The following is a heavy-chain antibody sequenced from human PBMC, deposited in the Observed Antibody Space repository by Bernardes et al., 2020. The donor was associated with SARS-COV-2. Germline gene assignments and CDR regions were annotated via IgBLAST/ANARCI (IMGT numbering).Heavy chain of an antibody. CDR2: ISSSSSYI. CDR1: GFTFPTYS. Sequence: GGSLRLSCEASGFTFPTYSMIWVRQAPGKGLEWVSSISSSSSYIYYADSVKGRFTISRDNAKNSLFLQMNSLRAEDTAVYYCARRGSFNGMDVWGQGTTVTVSS. D-gene: IGHD3-10*01. CDR3: ARRGSFNGMDV. J-gene: IGHJ6*02. V-gene: IGHV3-21*01.